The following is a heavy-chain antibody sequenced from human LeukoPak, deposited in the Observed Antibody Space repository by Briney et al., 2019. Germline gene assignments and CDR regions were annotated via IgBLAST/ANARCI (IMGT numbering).Heavy chain of an antibody. CDR1: GFTFTSYG. D-gene: IGHD1-1*01. J-gene: IGHJ4*02. Sequence: GGSLRLSCAASGFTFTSYGMHWVRQAPGKGLEWVAVISYDGSNKYYADSVKGRFTISRDKSKNTLYLQMNSLRAEDTAVYYWAPPPGSGSYLDYWGQGTLVTVST. CDR2: ISYDGSNK. V-gene: IGHV3-30*03. CDR3: APPPGSGSYLDY.